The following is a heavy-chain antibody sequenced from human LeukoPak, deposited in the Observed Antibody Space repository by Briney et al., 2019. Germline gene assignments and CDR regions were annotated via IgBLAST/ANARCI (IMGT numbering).Heavy chain of an antibody. CDR3: VRDPSNTSGWKTWFDP. V-gene: IGHV1-18*01. J-gene: IGHJ5*02. CDR1: GYTFTSHG. Sequence: ASVKVSCKASGYTFTSHGISWVRQAPGQGLEWMGWISAYNGDTKYAQNLQGRVTLTTYTLTTTAYLELRSLTSDDTAVYYCVRDPSNTSGWKTWFDPWAQGTLVTVSS. CDR2: ISAYNGDT. D-gene: IGHD6-19*01.